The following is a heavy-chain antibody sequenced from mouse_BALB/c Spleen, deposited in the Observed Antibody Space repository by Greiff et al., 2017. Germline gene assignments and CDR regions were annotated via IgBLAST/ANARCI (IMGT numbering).Heavy chain of an antibody. CDR2: IDPSDSET. V-gene: IGHV1-69*02. J-gene: IGHJ3*01. D-gene: IGHD1-2*01. CDR3: AREVITTGRFAY. Sequence: QVQLKQPGAELVKPGAPVKLSCKASGYTFTSYWMNWVKQRPGRGLEWIGRIDPSDSETHYNQKFKDKATLTVDKSSSTAYIQLSSLTSEDSAVYYCAREVITTGRFAYWGQGTLVTVSA. CDR1: GYTFTSYW.